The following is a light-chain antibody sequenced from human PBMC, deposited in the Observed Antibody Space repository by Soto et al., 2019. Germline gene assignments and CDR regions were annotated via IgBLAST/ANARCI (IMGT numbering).Light chain of an antibody. CDR1: QSISSY. CDR3: QQSYSTLIT. V-gene: IGKV1-39*01. J-gene: IGKJ5*01. CDR2: AAS. Sequence: DIQMTQSPASLSAGLVDRVSITCRASQSISSYLNWYQQKPGKAPKLLIYAASSLQSGVPSRFSGSGSGTDFTLTISSLQPEDFATYYCQQSYSTLITFGQGTRLEIK.